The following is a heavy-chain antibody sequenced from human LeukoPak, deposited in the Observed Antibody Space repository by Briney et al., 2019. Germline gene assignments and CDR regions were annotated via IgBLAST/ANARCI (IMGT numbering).Heavy chain of an antibody. Sequence: PGGTLRLSCAASEFSFGSNYMTWVRQAPGKGLEWVSLIYSGGSTYYADSVKGRFTISRDNAKNSLYLQMNSLRAEDTAVYYCAELGITMIGGVWGKGTTVTISS. J-gene: IGHJ6*04. V-gene: IGHV3-66*01. CDR1: EFSFGSNY. D-gene: IGHD3-10*02. CDR3: AELGITMIGGV. CDR2: IYSGGST.